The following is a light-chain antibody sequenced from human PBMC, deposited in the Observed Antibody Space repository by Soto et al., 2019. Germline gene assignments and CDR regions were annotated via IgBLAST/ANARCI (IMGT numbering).Light chain of an antibody. CDR3: QQDYNYPFT. CDR1: QGIGND. Sequence: AIQMTQSPSSLSASVGDRVTITCRASQGIGNDLGWYQQKAGKAPKLLIYAASSLQSGVPSRFSGSGSDTDFTLTISSLQPEDFATYYCQQDYNYPFTFGPGTKVDIK. CDR2: AAS. V-gene: IGKV1-6*01. J-gene: IGKJ3*01.